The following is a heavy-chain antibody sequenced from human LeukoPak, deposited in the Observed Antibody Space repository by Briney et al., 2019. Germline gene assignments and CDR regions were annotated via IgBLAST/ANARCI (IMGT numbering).Heavy chain of an antibody. V-gene: IGHV3-30-3*01. CDR1: GFTLSSYA. CDR3: ASLIVVVPAATHLQGGDWFDP. Sequence: HSGGSLRLSCAASGFTLSSYAMHWVRQAPGKGLEWVAVISYDGSNKYYADSVKGRFTISRDNSKNTLYLQMNSLRAEDTAVYYCASLIVVVPAATHLQGGDWFDPWGQGTLVTVSS. D-gene: IGHD2-2*01. CDR2: ISYDGSNK. J-gene: IGHJ5*02.